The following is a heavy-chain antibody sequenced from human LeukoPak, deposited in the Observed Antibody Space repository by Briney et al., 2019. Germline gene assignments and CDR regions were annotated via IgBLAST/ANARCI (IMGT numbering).Heavy chain of an antibody. D-gene: IGHD2-15*01. CDR2: IYYSGST. Sequence: SETLSLTCTVSGGSISSYYWSWIRQPPEKGLEWIGYIYYSGSTNYNPSLKSRVTISVDTSKNQFSLKLSSVTAADTAVYYCARVLSPRIWDAMDVWGQGTTVTVSS. CDR1: GGSISSYY. CDR3: ARVLSPRIWDAMDV. J-gene: IGHJ6*02. V-gene: IGHV4-59*01.